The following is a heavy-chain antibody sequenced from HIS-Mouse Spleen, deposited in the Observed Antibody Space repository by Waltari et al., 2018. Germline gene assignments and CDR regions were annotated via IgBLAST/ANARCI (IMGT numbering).Heavy chain of an antibody. V-gene: IGHV4-39*07. J-gene: IGHJ3*02. Sequence: QLHLQESAPGLLKPSEPLSTTCTVSGRSISSSSYYWGWLRQPPGKVLEWIGSIYYSGSTYYNPSLKSRVTISVDTSKNQFSLKLSSVTAADTAVYYCARDGYSGYGHDAFDIWGQGTMVTVSS. CDR3: ARDGYSGYGHDAFDI. CDR1: GRSISSSSYY. CDR2: IYYSGST. D-gene: IGHD5-12*01.